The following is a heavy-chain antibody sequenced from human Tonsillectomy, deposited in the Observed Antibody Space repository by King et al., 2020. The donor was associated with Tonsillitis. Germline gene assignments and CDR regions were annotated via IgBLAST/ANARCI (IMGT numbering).Heavy chain of an antibody. CDR2: ISAYNGHI. V-gene: IGHV1-18*01. D-gene: IGHD3-10*01. J-gene: IGHJ4*02. CDR1: GYIFISSD. Sequence: VQLVESGAEVKKPGASVKVSCKASGYIFISSDISWVRQAPGQGLEWMGWISAYNGHINYAQKLQGRVTMTTDTSTSTAYMELRSLRSDDTAVYYCARGLVRGVILDYFDYWGQGTLVTVSS. CDR3: ARGLVRGVILDYFDY.